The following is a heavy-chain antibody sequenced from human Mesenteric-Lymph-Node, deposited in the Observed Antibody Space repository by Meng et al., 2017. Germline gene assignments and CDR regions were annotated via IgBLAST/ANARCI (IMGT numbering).Heavy chain of an antibody. J-gene: IGHJ4*02. Sequence: GVGGLFKPSEPLSLTSAVHGWSLSGAYWNWIRQPPGKGLEWIGEIIHGGSPSYNPSLKSRVTISIDTSKNQLSLMLSSVTAADTAVYYCARRPTGIDYWGQGTLVTVSS. D-gene: IGHD2-8*02. CDR2: IIHGGSP. CDR3: ARRPTGIDY. CDR1: GWSLSGAY. V-gene: IGHV4-34*12.